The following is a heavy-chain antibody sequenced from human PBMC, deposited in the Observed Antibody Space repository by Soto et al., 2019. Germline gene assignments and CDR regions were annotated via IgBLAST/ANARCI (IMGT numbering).Heavy chain of an antibody. J-gene: IGHJ4*02. CDR1: GFTVSSNS. CDR2: IYSGGNT. Sequence: VGSLRLSCAASGFTVSSNSMSWVRQAPGKGLEWVSVIYSGGNTYYTDSVKGRFTISRDNSENTLYLQMNSLGAEDTAVYYCAREGGSYGPFDCWGQGTLVTVSS. D-gene: IGHD3-10*01. CDR3: AREGGSYGPFDC. V-gene: IGHV3-53*01.